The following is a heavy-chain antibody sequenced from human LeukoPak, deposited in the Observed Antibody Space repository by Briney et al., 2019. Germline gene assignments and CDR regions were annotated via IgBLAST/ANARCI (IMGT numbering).Heavy chain of an antibody. CDR1: GFTFDDYA. CDR2: ISGSGGST. J-gene: IGHJ2*01. Sequence: GRSLRLSCAASGFTFDDYAMHWVRQAPGKGLEWVSAISGSGGSTYYADSVKGRFTISRDNSKNTLYLQMNSLRAEDTAVYYCAKGLTFWYFDLWGRGTLVTVSS. D-gene: IGHD2-21*02. V-gene: IGHV3-23*01. CDR3: AKGLTFWYFDL.